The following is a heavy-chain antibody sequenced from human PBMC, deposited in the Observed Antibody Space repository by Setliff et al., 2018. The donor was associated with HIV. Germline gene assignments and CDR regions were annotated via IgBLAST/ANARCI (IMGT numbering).Heavy chain of an antibody. J-gene: IGHJ4*02. CDR1: GYTFSDYY. CDR3: ATRLLSLSPDH. Sequence: ASVKVSCKVSGYTFSDYYIHWVQQAPGKGLEWMGRVDPEDGKTMYSRKFQGRISITADTSTDTAYTELSSLRFDDTAIYYCATRLLSLSPDHWGQGTLVTVSS. V-gene: IGHV1-69-2*01. CDR2: VDPEDGKT.